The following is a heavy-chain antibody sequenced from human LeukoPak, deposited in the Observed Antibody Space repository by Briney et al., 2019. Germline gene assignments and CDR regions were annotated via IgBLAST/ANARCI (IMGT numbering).Heavy chain of an antibody. J-gene: IGHJ3*02. V-gene: IGHV3-7*01. CDR2: IKQDGSEK. CDR1: GFTFSSYW. D-gene: IGHD3-16*02. Sequence: PGGSLRLSCAASGFTFSSYWMSWVRQAPGKGLEWVANIKQDGSEKYYVDSVKGRFTISRDNAKNLLYLQMNSLRAEDTAVYYCARDRGYDYVWGSYRYTGAFDIWGQGTMVTVSS. CDR3: ARDRGYDYVWGSYRYTGAFDI.